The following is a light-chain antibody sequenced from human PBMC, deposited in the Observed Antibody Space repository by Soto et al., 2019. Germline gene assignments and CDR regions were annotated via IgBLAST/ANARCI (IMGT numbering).Light chain of an antibody. CDR3: SSYTGSSIYV. CDR2: EVS. J-gene: IGLJ1*01. Sequence: QSVLTQPASVSGSPGQSITISCTGTSSDVGGYNYVSWYQQHPGKAPKLMIYEVSNRPSGVSNRFSGSKSGNTASLTISGLQAEDEADYYCSSYTGSSIYVFGTGTKVTVL. CDR1: SSDVGGYNY. V-gene: IGLV2-14*01.